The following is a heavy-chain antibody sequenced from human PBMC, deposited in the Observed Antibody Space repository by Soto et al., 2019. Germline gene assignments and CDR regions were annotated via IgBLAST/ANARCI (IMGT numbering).Heavy chain of an antibody. CDR2: INPATGAA. J-gene: IGHJ3*02. CDR1: GYPVTAYY. Sequence: QLHLVQSGAVVKKPGASVTVSCSASGYPVTAYYMHWVRQAPGRGLEWMGGINPATGAAKYTQTFQGRVPMTRDTSQRTVLMEPRGLDSEDPAVLYWAGGGGVGVAGSAAFDMWGQGTLVTVSS. CDR3: AGGGGVGVAGSAAFDM. V-gene: IGHV1-2*02. D-gene: IGHD3-3*01.